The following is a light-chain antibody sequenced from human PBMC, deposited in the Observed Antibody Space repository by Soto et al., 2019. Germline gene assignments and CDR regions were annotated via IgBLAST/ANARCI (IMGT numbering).Light chain of an antibody. CDR3: QQYGSSPRT. V-gene: IGKV3-20*01. J-gene: IGKJ1*01. CDR1: QSVSSSY. Sequence: EIVLTQSPGTLSLSPGERATLSCRASQSVSSSYLAWYQQKPGQAPRLLIYGASSRATGIPYRFSGCGSGTDFTLTTSRLETEDFAVYYCQQYGSSPRTFGQGTKVEIK. CDR2: GAS.